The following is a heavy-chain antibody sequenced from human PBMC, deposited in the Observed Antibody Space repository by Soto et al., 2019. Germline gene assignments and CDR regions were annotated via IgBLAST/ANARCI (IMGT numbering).Heavy chain of an antibody. CDR3: ASRPITIFGVVSRAYYYYAMDV. V-gene: IGHV1-3*01. CDR1: GYTFTRYT. Sequence: VASVKVSCKASGYTFTRYTMNWVRQAPGQRLEWMGWINPDNGNTKSSQKFQDRVIITRDTSASTAYMDLSSLRSEDTAVYYCASRPITIFGVVSRAYYYYAMDVWGQGTTVTVSS. J-gene: IGHJ6*02. D-gene: IGHD3-3*01. CDR2: INPDNGNT.